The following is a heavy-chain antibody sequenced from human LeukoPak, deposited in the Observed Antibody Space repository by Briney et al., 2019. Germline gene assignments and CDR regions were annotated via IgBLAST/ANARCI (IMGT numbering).Heavy chain of an antibody. J-gene: IGHJ6*03. CDR1: GFTLSSHS. V-gene: IGHV3-48*01. D-gene: IGHD3-22*01. CDR2: ISYSSGTI. CDR3: ATVDRSSDYYYIYMDV. Sequence: PGGSLRLSCAASGFTLSSHSMNWVRQAPGKGLEWVSYISYSSGTIYYADSVKGRFTISRDNAKNSLYLQMSSLRAEDTAVYFCATVDRSSDYYYIYMDVWGKGTTVTVSS.